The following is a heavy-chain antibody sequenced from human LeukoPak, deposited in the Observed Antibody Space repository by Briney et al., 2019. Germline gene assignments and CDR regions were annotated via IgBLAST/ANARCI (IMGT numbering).Heavy chain of an antibody. Sequence: GGSLRLSCAASGFSFSGYGMHWVRQAPGKGLEWVAFIHYDGARSYYADSVKGRFTISRDNSKNTLYLQMNSLRTEDTAVYYCAKGWSGDDWGQGTLVTVSS. CDR1: GFSFSGYG. J-gene: IGHJ4*02. V-gene: IGHV3-30*02. D-gene: IGHD3-3*01. CDR2: IHYDGARS. CDR3: AKGWSGDD.